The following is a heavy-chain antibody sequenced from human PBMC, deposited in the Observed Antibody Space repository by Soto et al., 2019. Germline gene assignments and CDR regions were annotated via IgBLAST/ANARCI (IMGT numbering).Heavy chain of an antibody. J-gene: IGHJ6*04. CDR3: ARHGRVEAAAGLDV. D-gene: IGHD6-13*01. CDR2: IYYSGST. V-gene: IGHV4-59*08. CDR1: GVSISSYY. Sequence: SETLSLTCTVSGVSISSYYWSWIRQPPGKGLEWIGYIYYSGSTNYNPSLKSRVTISVDTSKNQFSLKLSSVTAADTAVYYCARHGRVEAAAGLDVWGKGTTVTVSS.